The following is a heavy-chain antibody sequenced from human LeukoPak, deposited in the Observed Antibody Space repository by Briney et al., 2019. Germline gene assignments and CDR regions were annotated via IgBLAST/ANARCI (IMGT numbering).Heavy chain of an antibody. D-gene: IGHD6-19*01. CDR3: AREGVEQWLVGRLDV. Sequence: SVKVSCKASGGTFSSYAISWVRQAPGQGLEGMGGIIPIFGTANYAQKFQGRVTITADESTSTAYMELSSLRSEDTAVYYCAREGVEQWLVGRLDVWGKGTTVTVSS. V-gene: IGHV1-69*01. J-gene: IGHJ6*04. CDR2: IIPIFGTA. CDR1: GGTFSSYA.